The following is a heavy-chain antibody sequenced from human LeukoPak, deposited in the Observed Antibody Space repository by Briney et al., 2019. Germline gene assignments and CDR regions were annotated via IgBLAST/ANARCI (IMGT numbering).Heavy chain of an antibody. D-gene: IGHD3-22*01. Sequence: ASVKVSCKASGYTFTSYGISWVRQAPGQGLEWMGWISAYNGNTNYAQKLQGRVTMTTDTSTSTAYMELRSLRSDDTAVYYCVRDYDSSGYYYPTFDYWGQGTLVTVSS. CDR3: VRDYDSSGYYYPTFDY. V-gene: IGHV1-18*01. CDR2: ISAYNGNT. CDR1: GYTFTSYG. J-gene: IGHJ4*02.